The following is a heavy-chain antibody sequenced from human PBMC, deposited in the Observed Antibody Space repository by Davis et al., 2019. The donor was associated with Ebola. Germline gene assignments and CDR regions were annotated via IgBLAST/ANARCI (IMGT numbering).Heavy chain of an antibody. CDR1: GFIFSTYV. CDR2: ISSSSSYI. J-gene: IGHJ5*02. Sequence: GESLKISCSASGFIFSTYVMSWVRQAPGKGLEWVSSISSSSSYIYYADSVKGRFTISRDNAKNSLYLQMNSLRAEDTAVDYCARSPQGDFWSGNWFDPWGQGTLVTVSS. V-gene: IGHV3-21*01. CDR3: ARSPQGDFWSGNWFDP. D-gene: IGHD3-3*01.